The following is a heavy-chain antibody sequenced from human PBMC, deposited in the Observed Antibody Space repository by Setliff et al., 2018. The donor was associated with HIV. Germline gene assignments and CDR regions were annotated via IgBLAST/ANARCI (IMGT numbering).Heavy chain of an antibody. V-gene: IGHV4-4*09. CDR1: GVSISGHF. J-gene: IGHJ4*02. CDR3: ARLIHTGLLYFDY. Sequence: SETLSLTCFVSGVSISGHFWGWIRQPPGKGLEWIGYIYTSRTTEYNPSLDSRVTISVDTSRDQFSLNLRSVTAADAALYFCARLIHTGLLYFDYWGLGMLVTVSS. CDR2: IYTSRTT. D-gene: IGHD2-8*02.